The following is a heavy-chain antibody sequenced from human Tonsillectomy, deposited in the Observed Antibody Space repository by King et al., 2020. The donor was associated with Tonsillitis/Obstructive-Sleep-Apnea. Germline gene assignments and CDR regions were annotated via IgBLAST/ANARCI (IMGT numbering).Heavy chain of an antibody. CDR3: ARDPSSSWSSDAFDI. Sequence: VQLVESGGGLVQPGGSLRLSCAASGFTFSSYWMHWVRQAPGKGLVWVSRINSDGSSTSYADSVKGRFTISRDNAKNTLYLQMNSLRAEDTAVYYCARDPSSSWSSDAFDIWGQVTMVTVSS. V-gene: IGHV3-74*01. D-gene: IGHD6-13*01. CDR1: GFTFSSYW. CDR2: INSDGSST. J-gene: IGHJ3*02.